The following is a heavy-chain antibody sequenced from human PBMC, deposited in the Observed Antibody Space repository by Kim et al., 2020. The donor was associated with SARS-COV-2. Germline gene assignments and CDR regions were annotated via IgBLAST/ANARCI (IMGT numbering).Heavy chain of an antibody. CDR3: ARGLCITMIFFKSYYRDV. CDR2: MNPNSGNT. V-gene: IGHV1-8*01. J-gene: IGHJ6*03. Sequence: ASVKVSCKASGYTFTSYDINWVRQATGQGLEWMGWMNPNSGNTGYAQKFQGRVTMTRKTSISTAYMELSSLRSKDTAVYYCARGLCITMIFFKSYYRDVWGKGTTVTVPS. D-gene: IGHD3-22*01. CDR1: GYTFTSYD.